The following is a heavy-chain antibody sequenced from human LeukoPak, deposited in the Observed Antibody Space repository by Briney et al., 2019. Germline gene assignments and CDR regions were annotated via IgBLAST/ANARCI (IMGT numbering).Heavy chain of an antibody. CDR1: GGSISSYY. CDR2: IYTSGST. Sequence: PSETLSLTCTVSGGSISSYYWSWIRQPAGKGLEWIGRIYTSGSTNYNPSLKSRVTMSVDTSKNQFSLKLSSVTAADTAVYYCARGGGTMIESKLSLYFDYWGQGTLVTVSS. J-gene: IGHJ4*02. D-gene: IGHD3-22*01. CDR3: ARGGGTMIESKLSLYFDY. V-gene: IGHV4-4*07.